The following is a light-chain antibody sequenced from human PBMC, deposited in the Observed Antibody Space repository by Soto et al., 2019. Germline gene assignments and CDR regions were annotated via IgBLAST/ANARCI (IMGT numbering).Light chain of an antibody. CDR1: SSDVGGYIF. CDR3: CSYAGNPYV. V-gene: IGLV2-11*01. CDR2: DSY. Sequence: QSALTQPRSVSGSPGQSVAISCTGTSSDVGGYIFVSWYQQHPGKAPKLMIYDSYKRPSGVPDRFSGSKSGNTASLTISGLQAEDEADYYCCSYAGNPYVFGTGTQLTVL. J-gene: IGLJ1*01.